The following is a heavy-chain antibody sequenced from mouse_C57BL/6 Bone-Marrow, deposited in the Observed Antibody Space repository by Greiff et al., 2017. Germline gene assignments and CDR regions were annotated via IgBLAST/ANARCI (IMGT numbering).Heavy chain of an antibody. Sequence: VQLQQSGPGLVQPSQRLSITCTVSAFSLTSYGVHWVRQSPGKGLEWLGVIWSGGSTDYNAAFISRLSISKDNSKSQVFFKMNSLQANDTALYYCTKNYGRTHDYWGQGTSLTVSS. D-gene: IGHD1-2*01. V-gene: IGHV2-2*02. CDR1: AFSLTSYG. CDR2: IWSGGST. J-gene: IGHJ2*03. CDR3: TKNYGRTHDY.